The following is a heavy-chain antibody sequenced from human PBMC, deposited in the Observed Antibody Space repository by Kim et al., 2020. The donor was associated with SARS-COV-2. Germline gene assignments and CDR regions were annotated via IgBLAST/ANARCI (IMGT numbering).Heavy chain of an antibody. J-gene: IGHJ5*02. D-gene: IGHD6-13*01. CDR1: GDSVSSNSAA. CDR3: ARDGAYDSSSWYASNWFDP. Sequence: SQTLSLTCAISGDSVSSNSAAWNWIRQSPSRGLEWLGRTYYRSKWYNDYAVSVKSRITINPDTSKNQFSLQLNSVTPEDTAVYYCARDGAYDSSSWYASNWFDPWGQGTLVTVSS. V-gene: IGHV6-1*01. CDR2: TYYRSKWYN.